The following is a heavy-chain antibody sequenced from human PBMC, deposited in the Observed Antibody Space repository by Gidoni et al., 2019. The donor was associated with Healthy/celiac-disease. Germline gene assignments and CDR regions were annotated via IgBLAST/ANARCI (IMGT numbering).Heavy chain of an antibody. CDR2: ISWNRGSI. Sequence: EVQLVESGGGLVQPGRSLRLSCAASGFPFDDYAMHWVRQAPGKGLEWVSGISWNRGSIGYADSVKGRFTISRDNAKNSLYLQMNSLRAEDTALYYCAKDIAAAGTGGFDYWGQGTLVTVSS. V-gene: IGHV3-9*01. CDR3: AKDIAAAGTGGFDY. J-gene: IGHJ4*02. D-gene: IGHD6-13*01. CDR1: GFPFDDYA.